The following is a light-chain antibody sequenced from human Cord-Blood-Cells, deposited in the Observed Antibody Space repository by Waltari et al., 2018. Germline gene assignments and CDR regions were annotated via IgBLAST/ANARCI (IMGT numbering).Light chain of an antibody. CDR3: CSYAGSYTVV. V-gene: IGLV2-11*01. Sequence: QSALTQPRSVSGSPGQSVTISCTGTSSDVGGYNYVSCYQQRPGKAPKLMIYDVSKRPSGVPDRFSGSKSGNTASLTISGLQAEDEADYYCCSYAGSYTVVFGGGTKLTVL. CDR2: DVS. CDR1: SSDVGGYNY. J-gene: IGLJ2*01.